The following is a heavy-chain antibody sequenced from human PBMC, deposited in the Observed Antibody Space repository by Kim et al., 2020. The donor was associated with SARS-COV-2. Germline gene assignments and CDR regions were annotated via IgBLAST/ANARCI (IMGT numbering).Heavy chain of an antibody. J-gene: IGHJ6*02. CDR3: ARAAAAPYYYYYGMDV. V-gene: IGHV4-4*07. Sequence: SLEGRVTMSVDTSKNQFSLKLSSVTAADTAVYYCARAAAAPYYYYYGMDVWGQGTTVTVSS. D-gene: IGHD2-2*01.